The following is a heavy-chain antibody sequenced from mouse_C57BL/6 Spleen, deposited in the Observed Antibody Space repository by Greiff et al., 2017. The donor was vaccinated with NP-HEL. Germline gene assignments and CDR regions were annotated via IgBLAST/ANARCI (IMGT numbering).Heavy chain of an antibody. CDR2: IDPNSGGT. J-gene: IGHJ2*01. CDR1: GYTFTSYW. V-gene: IGHV1-72*01. CDR3: ARGVFITTLEGLFDY. Sequence: QVQLQQPGAELVKPGASVKLSCKASGYTFTSYWMHWVKQRPGRGLEWIGRIDPNSGGTKYNEKFKSKATLTVDKPSSTAYMQLSSLTSEDSAVYYCARGVFITTLEGLFDYWGQGTTLTVSS. D-gene: IGHD1-1*01.